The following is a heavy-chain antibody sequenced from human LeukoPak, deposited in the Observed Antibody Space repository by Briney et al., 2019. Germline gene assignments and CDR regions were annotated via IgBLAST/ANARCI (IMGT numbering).Heavy chain of an antibody. CDR1: GFTFSNYG. J-gene: IGHJ4*02. Sequence: GGSLRLSCAASGFTFSNYGMHWVRQAPGKGLEWVAVIWYDGSNKYYADSVKGRFTISRDNSKNTLYLQMNSLRAEDTAVYYCATVGGGSSWYYFDYWGQGTLVTVSS. CDR2: IWYDGSNK. CDR3: ATVGGGSSWYYFDY. D-gene: IGHD6-13*01. V-gene: IGHV3-33*01.